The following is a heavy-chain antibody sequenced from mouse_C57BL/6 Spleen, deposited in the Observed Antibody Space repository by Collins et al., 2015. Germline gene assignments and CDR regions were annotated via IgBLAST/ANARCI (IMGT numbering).Heavy chain of an antibody. J-gene: IGHJ3*01. CDR2: INPYNGGT. Sequence: EVQLQQSGPVLVKPGASVKMSCKASGYTFTDYYMNWVKQSHGKSLEWIGVINPYNGGTSYNQKFKGKAILTVDKSSSTAYMELNSLTSEDSAVYYCARRGGAGDGFAYWGQGTLVTVSA. CDR1: GYTFTDYY. CDR3: ARRGGAGDGFAY. V-gene: IGHV1-19*01.